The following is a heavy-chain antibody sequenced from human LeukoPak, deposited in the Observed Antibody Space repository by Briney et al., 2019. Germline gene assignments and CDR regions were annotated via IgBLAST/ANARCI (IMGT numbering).Heavy chain of an antibody. CDR1: GYTFTSYD. Sequence: GASVKVSCKASGYTFTSYDINWVRQATGQGLEWMGWMNPNSGNTGCAQKFQGRVTMTRNTSISTAYMELSSLRSEDTAVYYCARGLAYCGGDCYWFGSPRRYYFDYWGQGTLVTVSS. J-gene: IGHJ4*02. CDR2: MNPNSGNT. CDR3: ARGLAYCGGDCYWFGSPRRYYFDY. V-gene: IGHV1-8*01. D-gene: IGHD2-21*02.